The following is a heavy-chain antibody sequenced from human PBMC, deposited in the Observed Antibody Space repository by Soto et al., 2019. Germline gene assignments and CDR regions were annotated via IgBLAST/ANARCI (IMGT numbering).Heavy chain of an antibody. D-gene: IGHD5-12*01. V-gene: IGHV4-59*01. CDR3: ATYGYNYDGYFDY. Sequence: SEPLSLTCTVSGGSISSYYWSWIRRPPGKGLEWIGYIYYSGSTNYNPSLKSRVTISVDTSKNQFSLKLSSVTAADTAVYYCATYGYNYDGYFDYWGQGTLVTV. CDR2: IYYSGST. J-gene: IGHJ4*02. CDR1: GGSISSYY.